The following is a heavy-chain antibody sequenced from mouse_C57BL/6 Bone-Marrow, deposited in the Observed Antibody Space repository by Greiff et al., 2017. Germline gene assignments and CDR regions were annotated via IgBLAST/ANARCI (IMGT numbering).Heavy chain of an antibody. CDR1: GFSLTSYG. CDR2: IWRGGST. D-gene: IGHD2-4*01. J-gene: IGHJ3*01. Sequence: QVQLKESGPGLVQPSQSLSITCTVSGFSLTSYGVHWVRQSPGKGLEWLGVIWRGGSTDYNAAFMSRLSITKDNSKSQVFFKMNSLQADDTAIYYCAKNLYYDYDRGAYWGQGTLVTVSA. CDR3: AKNLYYDYDRGAY. V-gene: IGHV2-5*01.